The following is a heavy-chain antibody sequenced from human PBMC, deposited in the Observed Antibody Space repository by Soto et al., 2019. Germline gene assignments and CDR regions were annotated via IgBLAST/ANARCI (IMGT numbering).Heavy chain of an antibody. D-gene: IGHD2-15*01. CDR2: INHSGST. Sequence: SETLSLTCAVYGGSFSGYYWSWIRQPPGKGLEWIGEINHSGSTNYNPSLKSRVTISVDTSKDQFSLKLSSVTAADTAVYYCARHHYCSGGSCYSSLGFEYWGQGTLVTVSS. V-gene: IGHV4-34*01. CDR3: ARHHYCSGGSCYSSLGFEY. J-gene: IGHJ4*02. CDR1: GGSFSGYY.